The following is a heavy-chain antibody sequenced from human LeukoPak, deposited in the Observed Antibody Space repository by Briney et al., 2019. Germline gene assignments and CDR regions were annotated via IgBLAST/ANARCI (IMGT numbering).Heavy chain of an antibody. CDR1: GFTFSTYW. Sequence: PGGSLRLSCAASGFTFSTYWMSWVRQAPGKGLERVANIKQDGSEKYYVDSVKGRFTISRDNAKNSLYLQMNSLRAEDTAMYYCARGSAGNDYWGQGTLVTVSS. J-gene: IGHJ4*02. CDR3: ARGSAGNDY. CDR2: IKQDGSEK. V-gene: IGHV3-7*01. D-gene: IGHD6-13*01.